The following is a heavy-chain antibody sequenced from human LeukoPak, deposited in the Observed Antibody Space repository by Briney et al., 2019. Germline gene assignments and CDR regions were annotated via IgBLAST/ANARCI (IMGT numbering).Heavy chain of an antibody. CDR2: INANSGGT. CDR3: ARDGAMDV. V-gene: IGHV1-2*02. J-gene: IGHJ6*02. CDR1: GYTFIGHY. Sequence: ASVKVSCKASGYTFIGHYMYWVRQAPGQGLEWMGWINANSGGTNYAQKFQGRVTMTRGTSTGTAYMELSRLRPDDTAVYYCARDGAMDVWGQGTTVTVSS.